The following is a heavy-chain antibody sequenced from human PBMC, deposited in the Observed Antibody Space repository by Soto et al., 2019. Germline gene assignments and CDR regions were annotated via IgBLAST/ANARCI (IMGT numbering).Heavy chain of an antibody. D-gene: IGHD3-22*01. CDR1: GYSFTSYW. CDR2: IDPSDSYT. CDR3: ARPLRNYYDSSGYDH. J-gene: IGHJ4*02. V-gene: IGHV5-10-1*01. Sequence: GESLKISCQGSGYSFTSYWISWVRQMPGKGLEWMGRIDPSDSYTNYSPSFQGHVTISADKSISTAYLQWSSLKASDTAMYYCARPLRNYYDSSGYDHWGQGTLVTVSS.